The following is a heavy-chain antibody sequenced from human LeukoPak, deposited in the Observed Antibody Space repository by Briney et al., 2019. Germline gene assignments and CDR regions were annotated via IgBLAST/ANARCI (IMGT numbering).Heavy chain of an antibody. CDR2: ISWNSGSI. V-gene: IGHV3-9*01. D-gene: IGHD3-10*01. Sequence: QPGRSLRLSCAASGFTFDDYAMHWVRHAPGKGLEWVSGISWNSGSIGYADSVKGRFTISRDNAKNSLYLQMNSLRAEDTAVYYCARDLWFGVFRYFDLWGRGTLVTVSS. CDR1: GFTFDDYA. CDR3: ARDLWFGVFRYFDL. J-gene: IGHJ2*01.